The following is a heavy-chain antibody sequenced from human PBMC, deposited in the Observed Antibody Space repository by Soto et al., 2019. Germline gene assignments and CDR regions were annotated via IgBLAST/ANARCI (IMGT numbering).Heavy chain of an antibody. J-gene: IGHJ3*02. D-gene: IGHD1-1*01. CDR3: VKAGTMAGTGTTPRSFDI. CDR1: GFMFNAYG. Sequence: GGSLRLSXAASGFMFNAYGMHWVRQAPGNGLEWVAVISFDGSNQYYEESVKGRFTISRDNSKNTLYLQMHSLRADDTGVYFCVKAGTMAGTGTTPRSFDIWGRGTMVTVSS. CDR2: ISFDGSNQ. V-gene: IGHV3-30*18.